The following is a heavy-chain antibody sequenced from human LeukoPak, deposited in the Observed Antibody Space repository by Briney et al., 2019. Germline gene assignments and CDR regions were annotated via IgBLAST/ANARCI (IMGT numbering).Heavy chain of an antibody. CDR2: LNHSGST. D-gene: IGHD3-9*01. CDR1: GGSISGGGYY. CDR3: ARGDILTGYYGNWYFDL. J-gene: IGHJ2*01. Sequence: SETLSLTCTVSGGSISGGGYYWSWIRQPPGKGLEWIGELNHSGSTNYNPSLKSRVTISVDTSKNQFSLKLSSVTAADTAVYYCARGDILTGYYGNWYFDLWGRGTLVTVSS. V-gene: IGHV4-34*01.